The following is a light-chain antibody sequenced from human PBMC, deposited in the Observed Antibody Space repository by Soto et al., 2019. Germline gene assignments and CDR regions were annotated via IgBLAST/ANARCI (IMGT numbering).Light chain of an antibody. CDR3: SSYTTSSTLV. Sequence: QSALTQPASVSGSPGQSITISCTGTSSDVGGYIYVSWYQQLPGKAPKLMIYEVSNRPSGVSNRFSGSKSGNTASLTISGLQAEDEADYYCSSYTTSSTLVFGTGTKLTVL. J-gene: IGLJ1*01. V-gene: IGLV2-14*01. CDR1: SSDVGGYIY. CDR2: EVS.